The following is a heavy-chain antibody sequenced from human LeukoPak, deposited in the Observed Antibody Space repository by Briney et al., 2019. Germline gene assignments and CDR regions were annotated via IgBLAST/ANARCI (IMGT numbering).Heavy chain of an antibody. CDR1: GGSINSYY. J-gene: IGHJ5*02. V-gene: IGHV4-59*01. CDR2: IYYAGST. Sequence: SETLSLTCTVSGGSINSYYWSWIRQPPGKGLEWIGYIYYAGSTNYNPSLKSRVTISVDTSKNQFSLKLSSVTAADTAVYYCARGAPDWFDPWGQGTLVTVSS. CDR3: ARGAPDWFDP.